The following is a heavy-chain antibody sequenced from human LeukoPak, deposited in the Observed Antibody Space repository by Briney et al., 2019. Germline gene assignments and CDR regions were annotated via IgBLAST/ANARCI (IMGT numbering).Heavy chain of an antibody. V-gene: IGHV1-2*02. CDR3: ARATSLVLPAADHYYYGLAV. J-gene: IGHJ6*02. Sequence: ASVKVSCKASGYTFTGYYMHWVRQAPGQGLEWMGWINPNSGGTNYAQKFQGRVTMTRDTSISTAYMELSRLRSDDTAVYYCARATSLVLPAADHYYYGLAVWGQGTTVTVSS. CDR2: INPNSGGT. CDR1: GYTFTGYY. D-gene: IGHD2-2*01.